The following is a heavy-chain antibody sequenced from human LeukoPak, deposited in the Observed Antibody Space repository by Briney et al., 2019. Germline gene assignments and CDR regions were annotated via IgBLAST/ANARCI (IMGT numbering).Heavy chain of an antibody. Sequence: GRSLRLSCAASGFTFSSYTTGWVCQAPGKGLEWVSAISGSGGTTYYADSVKGRLTISRDNSKTTLYLQMNRLTAEDTAVNYCAIHSKGTRLWGSGSLDYWGQGALVTVSS. D-gene: IGHD3-10*01. CDR3: AIHSKGTRLWGSGSLDY. CDR2: ISGSGGTT. J-gene: IGHJ4*02. CDR1: GFTFSSYT. V-gene: IGHV3-23*01.